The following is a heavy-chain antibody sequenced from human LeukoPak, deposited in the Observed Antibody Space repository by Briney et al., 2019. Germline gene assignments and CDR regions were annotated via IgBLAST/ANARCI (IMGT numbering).Heavy chain of an antibody. V-gene: IGHV3-48*04. Sequence: GGSLRLSCAASGFTFSSYSMNWVRQAPGKGLEWVSYISSSGTTIYYADSVKGRFTISRDNAKNSLYLQMNSLRAEDTAVYYCAKDGRNPYSGNYLYYFDYWGQGTLVTVSS. D-gene: IGHD1-26*01. CDR3: AKDGRNPYSGNYLYYFDY. J-gene: IGHJ4*02. CDR2: ISSSGTTI. CDR1: GFTFSSYS.